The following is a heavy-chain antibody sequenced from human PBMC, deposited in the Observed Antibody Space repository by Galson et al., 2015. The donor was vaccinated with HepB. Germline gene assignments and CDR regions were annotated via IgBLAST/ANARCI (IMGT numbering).Heavy chain of an antibody. Sequence: SVKVSCKASGGTFSSYAISWVRQAPGQGLEWMGGIIPIFGTANYAQKFQGRVTITADESTSTAYMELSSLRSEDTAVYYCARGSLRYSSSSGGVDYWGQGTLVTVSS. CDR3: ARGSLRYSSSSGGVDY. D-gene: IGHD6-6*01. J-gene: IGHJ4*02. V-gene: IGHV1-69*13. CDR1: GGTFSSYA. CDR2: IIPIFGTA.